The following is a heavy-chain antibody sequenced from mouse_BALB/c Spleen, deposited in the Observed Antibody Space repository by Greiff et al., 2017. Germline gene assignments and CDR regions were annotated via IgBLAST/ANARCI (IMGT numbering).Heavy chain of an antibody. V-gene: IGHV5-6-5*01. Sequence: EVQGVESGGGLVKPGGSLKLSCAASGFTFSSYAMSWVRQTPEKRLEWVASISSGGSTYYPDSVKGRFTISRDNARNILYLQMSSLRSEDTAMYYCARSGSYDVFAYWGQGTLVTVSA. D-gene: IGHD2-12*01. CDR1: GFTFSSYA. CDR3: ARSGSYDVFAY. J-gene: IGHJ3*01. CDR2: ISSGGST.